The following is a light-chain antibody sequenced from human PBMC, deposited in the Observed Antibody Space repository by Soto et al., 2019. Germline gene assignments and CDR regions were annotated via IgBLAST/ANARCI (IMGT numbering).Light chain of an antibody. CDR3: QQYNSYPWT. CDR1: QSISSW. CDR2: KAS. V-gene: IGKV1-5*03. Sequence: DIQMTQSPSTLSASVGDRFAITCRASQSISSWLAWYQQKPGKAPKLLIYKASTLESGVPSNFSGSGSGTEFTLTISSLQPEDFATYYCQQYNSYPWTFGQGTRWIS. J-gene: IGKJ1*01.